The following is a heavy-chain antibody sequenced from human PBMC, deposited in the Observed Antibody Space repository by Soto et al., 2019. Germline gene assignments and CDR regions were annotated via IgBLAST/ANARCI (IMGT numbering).Heavy chain of an antibody. V-gene: IGHV3-30-3*01. CDR1: GFTFSSYA. CDR3: TSEVGATVFDY. Sequence: QVQLVESGGGVVQPERSLRLSCAASGFTFSSYAMHWVRQAPGKGLEWVAFISYDGSNQYYADSVKGRFTISRDNSKNTLYLQMNSLRPEATAVYHCTSEVGATVFDYWGQGTLVTVSS. CDR2: ISYDGSNQ. J-gene: IGHJ4*02. D-gene: IGHD1-26*01.